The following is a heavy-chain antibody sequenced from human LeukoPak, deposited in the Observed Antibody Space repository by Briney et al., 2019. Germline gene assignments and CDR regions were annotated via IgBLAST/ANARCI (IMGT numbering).Heavy chain of an antibody. CDR2: IYYSGST. J-gene: IGHJ5*02. D-gene: IGHD1-26*01. CDR1: GGSISSYY. Sequence: PSETLSLTCTVSGGSISSYYWGWIRQPPGKGLEWIGSIYYSGSTYYNPSLKSRVTISVDTSKNQFSLKLSSVTAADTAVYYCVRLPGATRYNWFDPWGQGTLVTVSS. V-gene: IGHV4-39*01. CDR3: VRLPGATRYNWFDP.